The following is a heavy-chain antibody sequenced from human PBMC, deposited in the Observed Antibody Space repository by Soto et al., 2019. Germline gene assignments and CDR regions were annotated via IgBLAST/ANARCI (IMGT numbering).Heavy chain of an antibody. D-gene: IGHD5-12*01. V-gene: IGHV1-69*13. Sequence: ASVKVSCKASGGTFSSYAISWVRQAPGQGLEWMGGIIPIFGTANYAQKFQGRVTITADESTSTAYMELSSLRSEDTAVYYCARNRRDGYDSDAFDIWGQGTMVTVSS. J-gene: IGHJ3*02. CDR1: GGTFSSYA. CDR3: ARNRRDGYDSDAFDI. CDR2: IIPIFGTA.